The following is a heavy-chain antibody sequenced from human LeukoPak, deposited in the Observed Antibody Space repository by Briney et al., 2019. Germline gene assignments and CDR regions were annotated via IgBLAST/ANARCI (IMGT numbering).Heavy chain of an antibody. CDR2: IRFDGTSK. CDR3: ARDQFYDSSGSFDY. Sequence: GSLRLSCAASGFTFSNFGMHWVRQAPGKGLEWVAFIRFDGTSKFYADSVKARFTISRDNSQNTVYLQMNSLRAEDTAVYYCARDQFYDSSGSFDYWGQGTLVTVSS. CDR1: GFTFSNFG. D-gene: IGHD3-22*01. J-gene: IGHJ4*02. V-gene: IGHV3-30*02.